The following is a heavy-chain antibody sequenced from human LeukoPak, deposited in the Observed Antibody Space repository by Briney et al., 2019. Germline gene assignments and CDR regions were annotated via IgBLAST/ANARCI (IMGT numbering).Heavy chain of an antibody. J-gene: IGHJ4*02. CDR2: IVVGSGNT. CDR3: ARCTFGGVIVRDFDY. V-gene: IGHV1-58*01. Sequence: SVKVSCKASGFTFTSSAVQWVRQARGQRLEWIGWIVVGSGNTNYAQKFQERVTITRDMSTSTAYMELSSLRSEDTAVYYCARCTFGGVIVRDFDYWGQGTLVTVSS. D-gene: IGHD3-16*02. CDR1: GFTFTSSA.